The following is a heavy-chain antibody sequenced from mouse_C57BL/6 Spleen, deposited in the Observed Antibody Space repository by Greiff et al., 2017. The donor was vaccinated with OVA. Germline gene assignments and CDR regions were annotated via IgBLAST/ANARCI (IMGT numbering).Heavy chain of an antibody. J-gene: IGHJ2*01. CDR1: GYTFTNYW. CDR2: IYPGGGYT. CDR3: ARADTTYYFDY. V-gene: IGHV1-63*01. Sequence: QVQLKESGAELVRPGTSVKMSCKASGYTFTNYWIGWAKQRPGHGLEWIGDIYPGGGYTNYNEKFKGKATLTADKSSSTAYMQFSSLTSEDSAIYYCARADTTYYFDYWGQGTTLTVSS. D-gene: IGHD2-12*01.